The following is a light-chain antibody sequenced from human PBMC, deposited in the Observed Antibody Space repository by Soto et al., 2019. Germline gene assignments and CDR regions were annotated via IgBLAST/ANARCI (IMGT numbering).Light chain of an antibody. Sequence: QSVLTQPASVSGSPGQSITISCTGTSSDVGGYNYVSWYQHHPGKAPKLIIYDVTNRPSGVSTRFSGSRSGNTASLTISGLQAEDEADYYCTSYTTRSLFYVFGIGTKLTVL. V-gene: IGLV2-14*03. CDR3: TSYTTRSLFYV. CDR1: SSDVGGYNY. CDR2: DVT. J-gene: IGLJ1*01.